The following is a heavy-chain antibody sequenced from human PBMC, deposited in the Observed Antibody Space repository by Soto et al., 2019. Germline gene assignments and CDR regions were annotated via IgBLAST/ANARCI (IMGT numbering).Heavy chain of an antibody. J-gene: IGHJ6*02. CDR1: GGSFSRTSYY. V-gene: IGHV4-61*01. D-gene: IGHD3-9*01. Sequence: VRLQESGPGVVKPSETLSLTCTVSGGSFSRTSYYWSWVRQPPGKGMEWIGYIYHTGSTKYNPSLDGRVTISADTSMNQLALRLTSVTAADTAVYYCARDHDMFGSPPRSPAFYHGMDVWGQGTAVTVSS. CDR3: ARDHDMFGSPPRSPAFYHGMDV. CDR2: IYHTGST.